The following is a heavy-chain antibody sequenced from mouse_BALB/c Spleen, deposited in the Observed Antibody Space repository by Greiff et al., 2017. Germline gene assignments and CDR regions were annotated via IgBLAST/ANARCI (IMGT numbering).Heavy chain of an antibody. CDR1: GFTFSSYY. D-gene: IGHD2-2*01. V-gene: IGHV5-6-2*01. Sequence: EVQVVESGGGLVKLGGSLKLSCAASGFTFSSYYMSWVRQTPEKRLELVAAINSNGGSTYYPDTVKGRFTISRDNAKNTLYLQMSSLKSEDTALYYCARTGYEGAFAYWGQGTLVTVSA. CDR2: INSNGGST. J-gene: IGHJ3*01. CDR3: ARTGYEGAFAY.